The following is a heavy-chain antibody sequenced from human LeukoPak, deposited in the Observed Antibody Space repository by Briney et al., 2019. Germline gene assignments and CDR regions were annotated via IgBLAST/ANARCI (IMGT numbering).Heavy chain of an antibody. CDR1: GGSISTYH. J-gene: IGHJ4*02. Sequence: SETLSLTCTVSGGSISTYHWSWIRQPPGKGLEWIGNIYYSGSTNYNPSLKSRVTISVDASKNQFSLKLSSVTAADTAVYYCARGLRSRDGYNYDYFDDWGQGTLVTVSS. CDR2: IYYSGST. CDR3: ARGLRSRDGYNYDYFDD. D-gene: IGHD5-24*01. V-gene: IGHV4-59*01.